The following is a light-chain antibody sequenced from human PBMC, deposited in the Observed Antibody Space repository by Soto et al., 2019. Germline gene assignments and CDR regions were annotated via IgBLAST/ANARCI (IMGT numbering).Light chain of an antibody. CDR1: QSVSSSF. V-gene: IGKV3D-20*02. CDR3: QQRSNWPFLT. CDR2: GAS. Sequence: EIGLTQSPGTLSLSPGERATLSCRASQSVSSSFLAWYRQKHGQAPRLLRYGASTRAPGIADRFSGSGSGTDSTLTISGLVADDVVVHYCQQRSNWPFLTFGGGTKVEIK. J-gene: IGKJ4*01.